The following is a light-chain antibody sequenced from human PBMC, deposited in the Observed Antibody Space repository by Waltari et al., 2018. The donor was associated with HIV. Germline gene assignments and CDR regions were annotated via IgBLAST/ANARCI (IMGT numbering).Light chain of an antibody. CDR2: WAS. CDR3: QQFYDTPLT. V-gene: IGKV4-1*01. CDR1: QRGLWSSNNKNY. J-gene: IGKJ4*01. Sequence: DIEMTQSPDSLAVSLGESATINCKSSQRGLWSSNNKNYLAWYQQKPGQPPRLLIYWASTRESGIPDRFSGSGSGTDFTLTISSLQTEDVAVYFCQQFYDTPLTFGGGTKVDI.